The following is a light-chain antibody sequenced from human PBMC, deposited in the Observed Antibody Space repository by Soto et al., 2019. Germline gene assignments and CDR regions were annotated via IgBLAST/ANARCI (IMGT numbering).Light chain of an antibody. CDR1: QSVSNSY. Sequence: ESVLTQSPGTLSLSPGERATLSCRASQSVSNSYLAWYQQKPGQAPRLLIYGATSRATGIPDRFSGSGSGTDFTLTISILEPEDFAVYYCQQYGSSFTFGPGTKVDLK. J-gene: IGKJ3*01. CDR2: GAT. CDR3: QQYGSSFT. V-gene: IGKV3-20*01.